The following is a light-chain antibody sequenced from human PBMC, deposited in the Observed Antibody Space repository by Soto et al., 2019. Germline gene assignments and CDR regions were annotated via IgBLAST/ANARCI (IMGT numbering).Light chain of an antibody. CDR1: QSVSSNY. CDR3: RQYAISPRT. CDR2: DAS. Sequence: EIVLTQSPGTLSLSPGERATLSCRASQSVSSNYLAWYQQKPGQAPRLLIYDASTRATGIPDRFSGSGSGTDFTLTISRLEPEDFAVYYCRQYAISPRTFGQGTEVEIK. J-gene: IGKJ1*01. V-gene: IGKV3-20*01.